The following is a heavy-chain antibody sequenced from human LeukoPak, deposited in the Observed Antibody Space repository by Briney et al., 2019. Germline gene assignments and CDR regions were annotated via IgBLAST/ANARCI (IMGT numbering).Heavy chain of an antibody. CDR1: GFTFNNAW. Sequence: PGGSLRLSCAASGFTFNNAWMSWVRQAPGKGLEWVGRIKSKTDGGTTYAAPVKGRFTISRDDPKNTLYLQMNSLKTEDTAVYYCTTLNWGWGQGTLVTVSS. J-gene: IGHJ4*02. CDR3: TTLNWG. D-gene: IGHD7-27*01. CDR2: IKSKTDGGTT. V-gene: IGHV3-15*01.